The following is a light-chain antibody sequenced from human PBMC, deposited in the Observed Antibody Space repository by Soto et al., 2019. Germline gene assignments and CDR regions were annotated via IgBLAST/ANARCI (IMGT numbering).Light chain of an antibody. V-gene: IGKV1-5*01. CDR1: QSISSW. J-gene: IGKJ1*01. Sequence: DIQMTQSPSSLSASVGDRVTITCRASQSISSWLAWYQQKPGKAPKLLIYDASSLESGVPSRFSGSGPGTEFTLTISSLQPDDFATYYCRQYNSYSWTFGQGTKVDIK. CDR3: RQYNSYSWT. CDR2: DAS.